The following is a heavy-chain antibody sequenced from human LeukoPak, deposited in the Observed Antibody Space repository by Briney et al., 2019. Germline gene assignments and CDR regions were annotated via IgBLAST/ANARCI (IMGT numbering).Heavy chain of an antibody. J-gene: IGHJ6*03. V-gene: IGHV3-23*01. CDR1: GFTFSSYA. D-gene: IGHD2-2*01. Sequence: GGSLRLSCAASGFTFSSYAMSWVRQAPGKGLEWVSAISGSGGITYYADSVKGRFTISRDKSKNTLYLQMTSLRAEDTAVYYCAKSRSDIVVVPAAIYYYYYYMDVWGKGTTVTVSS. CDR3: AKSRSDIVVVPAAIYYYYYYMDV. CDR2: ISGSGGIT.